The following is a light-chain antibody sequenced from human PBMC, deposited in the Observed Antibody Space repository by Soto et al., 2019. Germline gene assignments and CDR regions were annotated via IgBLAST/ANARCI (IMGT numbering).Light chain of an antibody. CDR2: GAS. CDR1: QSVSSN. Sequence: EIVLMQSPATLSVSPGDTATLSCRASQSVSSNLAWYQQKPGQAPRLLIYGASIRATGVPARFSGSGSGTDFTLTISSLQSEDFAVYYCQLYNNWPPWTFGQGTKVEIK. V-gene: IGKV3-15*01. CDR3: QLYNNWPPWT. J-gene: IGKJ1*01.